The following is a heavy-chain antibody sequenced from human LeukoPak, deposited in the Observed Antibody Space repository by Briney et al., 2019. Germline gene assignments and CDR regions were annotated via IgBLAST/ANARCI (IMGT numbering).Heavy chain of an antibody. V-gene: IGHV3-53*01. J-gene: IGHJ4*02. D-gene: IGHD2-15*01. CDR2: IYSGGST. Sequence: GGSLRLSCAASGFIVSSNYMSWVRQAPGKGLEWVSDIYSGGSTYYADSVKGRFTISRDNYRSTLYLQMNTLRAEDTAVYYCASMYCSGPTCYKGGLDFWGQGTLVVVSS. CDR3: ASMYCSGPTCYKGGLDF. CDR1: GFIVSSNY.